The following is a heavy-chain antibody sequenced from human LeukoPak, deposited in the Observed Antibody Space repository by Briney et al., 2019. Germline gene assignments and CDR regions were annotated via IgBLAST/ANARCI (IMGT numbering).Heavy chain of an antibody. Sequence: GGSLRLSCAASGLTFSNYWMSWVRQAPGKGLEWVANIKQDGSEKYYVDSVKGRFTISRDNAKNSLYLQMNSLRAEDTAVYYCARGLGPYCSGGSCVGYWGQGTLVTVSS. CDR3: ARGLGPYCSGGSCVGY. CDR1: GLTFSNYW. V-gene: IGHV3-7*01. D-gene: IGHD2-15*01. J-gene: IGHJ4*02. CDR2: IKQDGSEK.